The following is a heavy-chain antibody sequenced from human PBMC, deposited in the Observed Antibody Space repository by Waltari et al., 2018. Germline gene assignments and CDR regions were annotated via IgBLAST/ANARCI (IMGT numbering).Heavy chain of an antibody. D-gene: IGHD1-1*01. V-gene: IGHV4-38-2*01. J-gene: IGHJ3*02. Sequence: QVQLQESGPGLVKPSETLSLTCAVSGYSISSGYYLGWTRQPPGKGLEWIGSIYHSGSTYYNPSLRSRVTISVDTSKNQFSLKLSSVTAADTAVYYCARPLTTGTTGGGFDIWGQGTMVTVSS. CDR3: ARPLTTGTTGGGFDI. CDR1: GYSISSGYY. CDR2: IYHSGST.